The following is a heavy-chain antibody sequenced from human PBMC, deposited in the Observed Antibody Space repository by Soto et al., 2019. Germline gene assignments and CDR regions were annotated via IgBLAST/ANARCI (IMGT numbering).Heavy chain of an antibody. CDR1: GGSISSYY. CDR3: ARVREGSRFFDY. D-gene: IGHD1-26*01. J-gene: IGHJ4*02. Sequence: SLTCTVSGGSISSYYWIWIRQPPGKGLEWIGYIYYSGSTNYNPSLKSRVTISVDTSKNQFSLKLSSVTAADTAVYYCARVREGSRFFDYWGQGTLVTVSS. CDR2: IYYSGST. V-gene: IGHV4-59*01.